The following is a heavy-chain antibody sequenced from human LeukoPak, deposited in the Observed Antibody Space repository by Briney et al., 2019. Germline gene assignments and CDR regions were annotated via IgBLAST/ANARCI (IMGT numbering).Heavy chain of an antibody. V-gene: IGHV3-74*03. Sequence: GGSLRLSCAASGFTFSGAWMHWVRQAPVKGLVWVSRINNDGTTTMYADSVKGRFTLSRDNAKNTLYLQMNSLRAEDTAVYYCARVSGPGMNEYFHLWGQGTLVTVSS. CDR1: GFTFSGAW. CDR3: ARVSGPGMNEYFHL. D-gene: IGHD3-10*01. CDR2: INNDGTTT. J-gene: IGHJ1*01.